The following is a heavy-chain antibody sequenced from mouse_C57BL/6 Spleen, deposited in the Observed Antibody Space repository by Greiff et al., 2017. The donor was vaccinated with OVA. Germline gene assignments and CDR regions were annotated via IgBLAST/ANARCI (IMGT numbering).Heavy chain of an antibody. J-gene: IGHJ2*01. Sequence: VQLQQSGPELVKPGASVKISCKASGYTFTDYYMNWVKQSHGKSLEWIGDINPNNGGTSYNQKFKGKATLTVDKSSSTAYMELRSLTSEDSAVYYCARRGIYYGYLFDYWGQGTTLTVSS. CDR2: INPNNGGT. V-gene: IGHV1-26*01. CDR1: GYTFTDYY. D-gene: IGHD2-2*01. CDR3: ARRGIYYGYLFDY.